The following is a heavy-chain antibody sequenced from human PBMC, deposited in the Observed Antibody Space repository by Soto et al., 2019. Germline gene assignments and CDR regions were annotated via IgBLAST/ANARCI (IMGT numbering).Heavy chain of an antibody. CDR1: GFTFSDYY. V-gene: IGHV3-11*01. Sequence: GGSLRLSCAASGFTFSDYYMTWIRQAPGKGVEWVSYISRRGTTIYYADSVKGRFTISRDNAKNSLYLQMNSLRAEDTAVYYCARDNWNFDYWGQGTLVTVSS. J-gene: IGHJ4*02. CDR2: ISRRGTTI. CDR3: ARDNWNFDY. D-gene: IGHD1-1*01.